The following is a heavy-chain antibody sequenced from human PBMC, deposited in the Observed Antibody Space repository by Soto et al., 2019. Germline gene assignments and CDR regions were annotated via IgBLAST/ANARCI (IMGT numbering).Heavy chain of an antibody. Sequence: SVKVSCKASGGTFSSYAISWVRQAPGQGLEWMGGIIPIFGTANYAQKFQGRVTITADESTSTAYMELSSLRSEDTAVYYCARDSSGWYYWFDPWGQGTLVTVSS. V-gene: IGHV1-69*13. J-gene: IGHJ5*02. D-gene: IGHD6-19*01. CDR1: GGTFSSYA. CDR3: ARDSSGWYYWFDP. CDR2: IIPIFGTA.